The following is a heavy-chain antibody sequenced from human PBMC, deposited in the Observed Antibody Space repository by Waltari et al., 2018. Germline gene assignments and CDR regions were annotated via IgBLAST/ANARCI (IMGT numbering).Heavy chain of an antibody. Sequence: EVQLVESGGGLVQPGGYLRLSCAASGFIFSSYEMNWVRQAPGKGLEWVSYISSSGDTIYYADSVKGRFTISRDNAKNSLYLEMNSLGAEDTAVYYCAAYFDYWGQGTLVTVSS. CDR3: AAYFDY. CDR1: GFIFSSYE. J-gene: IGHJ4*02. V-gene: IGHV3-48*03. CDR2: ISSSGDTI.